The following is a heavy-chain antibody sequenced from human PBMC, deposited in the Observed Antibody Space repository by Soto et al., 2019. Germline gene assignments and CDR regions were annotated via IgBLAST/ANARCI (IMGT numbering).Heavy chain of an antibody. D-gene: IGHD2-15*01. V-gene: IGHV5-51*01. CDR1: GYSLTSYW. Sequence: PGESLKISCKGSGYSLTSYWIAWVRQMPGKGLEWMGLIYPGDSDTRYSPSFQGQVTISADKSISTAYLQWSSLKASDTAMYYCARSRGYCSGGSCYPNWFDPWGQGTLVTVSS. CDR3: ARSRGYCSGGSCYPNWFDP. J-gene: IGHJ5*02. CDR2: IYPGDSDT.